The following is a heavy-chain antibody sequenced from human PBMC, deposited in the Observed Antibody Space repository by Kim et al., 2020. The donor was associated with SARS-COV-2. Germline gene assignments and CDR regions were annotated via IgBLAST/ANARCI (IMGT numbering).Heavy chain of an antibody. V-gene: IGHV3-30*03. D-gene: IGHD2-2*01. CDR3: GVVPAAIVGYYYMDV. Sequence: GGSLRLSCAASGFTFSSYGMHWVRQAPGKGLEWVAVISYDGSNKYYADSVKGRFTISRDNSKNTLYLQMNSLRAEDTAVYYCGVVPAAIVGYYYMDVWGKGTTVTVSS. CDR1: GFTFSSYG. J-gene: IGHJ6*03. CDR2: ISYDGSNK.